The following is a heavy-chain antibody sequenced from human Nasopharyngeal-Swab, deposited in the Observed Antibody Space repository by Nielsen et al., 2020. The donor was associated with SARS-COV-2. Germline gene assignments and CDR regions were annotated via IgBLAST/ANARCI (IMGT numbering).Heavy chain of an antibody. D-gene: IGHD3-9*01. CDR3: ARDGLTYYDILTGYSWFDP. CDR1: GFTFSSYS. CDR2: ISSSSSTI. Sequence: GGSLRLSCAASGFTFSSYSMNWVRQAPGKGLEWGAYISSSSSTIYYADSVKGRFTISRDNAKNSLYLQMNSLRDEDTAVYYCARDGLTYYDILTGYSWFDPWGQGTLVTVSS. J-gene: IGHJ5*02. V-gene: IGHV3-48*02.